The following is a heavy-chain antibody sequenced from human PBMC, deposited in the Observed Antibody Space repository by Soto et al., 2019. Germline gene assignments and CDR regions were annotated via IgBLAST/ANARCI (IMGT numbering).Heavy chain of an antibody. Sequence: SLRLSCAASGFTFSSYAMSWVRQAPGKGLEWVSSISDRGQSVFFADSVKGRFTISRDNSKNTLYLQMNSLRAEDTAVYYCAKDLKVAVAGKRYGMDVWGQGTTVTVSS. D-gene: IGHD6-19*01. V-gene: IGHV3-23*01. CDR2: ISDRGQSV. CDR1: GFTFSSYA. J-gene: IGHJ6*02. CDR3: AKDLKVAVAGKRYGMDV.